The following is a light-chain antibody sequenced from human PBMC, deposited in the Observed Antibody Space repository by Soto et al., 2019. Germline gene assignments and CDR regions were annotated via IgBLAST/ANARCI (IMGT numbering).Light chain of an antibody. CDR1: ENVRTF. CDR3: QQHSHWPPWT. J-gene: IGKJ1*01. CDR2: GAS. Sequence: EVVLTQSPATLSLSPGERATLSCRASENVRTFVDWYQQKPGQAPRLLIYGASNRATGIPARFSGSGSGTVFTLTISNLEPEDFAVYYCQQHSHWPPWTFGQGTRVDIQ. V-gene: IGKV3-11*01.